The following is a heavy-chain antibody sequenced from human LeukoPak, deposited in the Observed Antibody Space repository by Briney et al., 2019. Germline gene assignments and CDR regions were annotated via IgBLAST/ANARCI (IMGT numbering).Heavy chain of an antibody. J-gene: IGHJ5*02. D-gene: IGHD6-13*01. CDR3: ARDKQQLVPENWFDP. Sequence: ASVKVSCKASGYTFTGYYMHWVRQAPGQGLEWMGWINPNSGGTNYAQKFQGRATMTRDTSISTAYMELSRLRSDDTAVYYCARDKQQLVPENWFDPWGQGTLVTVSS. V-gene: IGHV1-2*02. CDR1: GYTFTGYY. CDR2: INPNSGGT.